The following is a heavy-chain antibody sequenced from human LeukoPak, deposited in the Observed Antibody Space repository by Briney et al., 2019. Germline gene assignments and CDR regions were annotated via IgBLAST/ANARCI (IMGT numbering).Heavy chain of an antibody. J-gene: IGHJ4*02. CDR3: TTHPYGDSNFDY. CDR1: GFTFSNAW. V-gene: IGHV3-15*01. CDR2: IKSKTDGGTT. D-gene: IGHD4-17*01. Sequence: GGSLRLSCAASGFTFSNAWMSWVRQAPGKGLEWVGRIKSKTDGGTTDYAAPVKGRFTISRDDSKNTLYLQMNSLKTEDTAVYYCTTHPYGDSNFDYWGQGTLVTVSS.